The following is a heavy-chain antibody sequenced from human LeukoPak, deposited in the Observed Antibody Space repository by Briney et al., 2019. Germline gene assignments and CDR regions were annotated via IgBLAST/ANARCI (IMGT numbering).Heavy chain of an antibody. D-gene: IGHD6-19*01. CDR2: INPNSGGT. CDR1: GYTFTGYY. CDR3: ARAGSSGWNFYY. Sequence: ASVKVSCKASGYTFTGYYMHWVRQAPGQGLEWMGWINPNSGGTNYAQKFQGRVTMTRDTSFSTAYMELSRLRSDDTAVYYCARAGSSGWNFYYWGQGTLVTVSS. V-gene: IGHV1-2*02. J-gene: IGHJ4*02.